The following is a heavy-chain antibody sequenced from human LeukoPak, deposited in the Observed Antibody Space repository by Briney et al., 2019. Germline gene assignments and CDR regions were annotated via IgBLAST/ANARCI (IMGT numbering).Heavy chain of an antibody. CDR2: IYYSGST. CDR3: ARGTLAWNFDY. D-gene: IGHD5-12*01. J-gene: IGHJ4*02. Sequence: SETLSLTCTVSGGSISSYYWSWLRQPPGKGLEWIGYIYYSGSTNYNPSLKSGVTISVDTSKNQFSLKLSSVTAADTAVYYCARGTLAWNFDYWGQGTLVTVSS. CDR1: GGSISSYY. V-gene: IGHV4-59*01.